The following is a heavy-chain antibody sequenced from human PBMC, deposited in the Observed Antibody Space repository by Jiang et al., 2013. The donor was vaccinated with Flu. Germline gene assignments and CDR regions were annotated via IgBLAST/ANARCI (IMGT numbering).Heavy chain of an antibody. V-gene: IGHV4-31*03. CDR1: GGSITSGGFY. CDR3: ARDNIVGLYYNGVDV. CDR2: IHKTGST. Sequence: GSGLVKPSQTLALTCRFSGGSITSGGFYWSWIRQRPGKGLEWIGGIHKTGSTYYNPSLKSRIALSIDTDKDQFSLKLSAVTAADTAVYYCARDNIVGLYYNGVDVWGQGTTVTVS. D-gene: IGHD1-26*01. J-gene: IGHJ6*02.